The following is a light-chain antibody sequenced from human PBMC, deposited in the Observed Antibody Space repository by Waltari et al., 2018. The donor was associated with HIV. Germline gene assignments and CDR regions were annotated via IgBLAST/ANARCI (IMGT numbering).Light chain of an antibody. CDR2: YAS. Sequence: IQMTKSPASLPASVGDRVSIPYRASQSISSYLNWYQQKSGKAPNLLIYYASTLQSGVPSRFSGGGSGTDFTLTISSLQPEDFAIYYCQQSYSIPPSFDQGTRLEIK. J-gene: IGKJ5*01. CDR1: QSISSY. CDR3: QQSYSIPPS. V-gene: IGKV1-39*01.